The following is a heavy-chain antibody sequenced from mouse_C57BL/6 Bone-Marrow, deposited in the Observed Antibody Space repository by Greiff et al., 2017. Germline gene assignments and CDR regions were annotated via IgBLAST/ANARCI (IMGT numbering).Heavy chain of an antibody. J-gene: IGHJ2*01. D-gene: IGHD1-1*01. CDR2: IYPGDGDT. V-gene: IGHV1-82*01. CDR3: ATYYYGSSYGY. Sequence: VQLVESGPELVKPGASVKISCKASGYAFSSSWMNWVQQRPGKGLEWIGRIYPGDGDTNYNGKFKGKATLTADKSSSTAYMQLSSLTAEDSAVYCCATYYYGSSYGYWGQGTTLTVSS. CDR1: GYAFSSSW.